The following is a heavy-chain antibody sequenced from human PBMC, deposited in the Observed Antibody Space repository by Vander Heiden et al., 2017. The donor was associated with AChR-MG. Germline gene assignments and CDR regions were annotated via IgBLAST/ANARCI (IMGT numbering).Heavy chain of an antibody. CDR2: ISSRGTTI. J-gene: IGHJ4*02. CDR1: GFTFSSYS. V-gene: IGHV3-48*02. CDR3: AREVNYRGDYYDTTGLDY. D-gene: IGHD3-22*01. Sequence: EVQLVEFGGGLVQPGGSLRLSCAASGFTFSSYSMDWVRQTPGKGLEWVSYISSRGTTIYYADSMKDRLTISRDNAKNSLYLQINSLRDEDTAVYYCAREVNYRGDYYDTTGLDYWGQGTLVTVSS.